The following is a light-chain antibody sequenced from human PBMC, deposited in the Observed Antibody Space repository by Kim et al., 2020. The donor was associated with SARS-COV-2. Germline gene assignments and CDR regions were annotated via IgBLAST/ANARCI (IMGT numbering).Light chain of an antibody. J-gene: IGLJ3*02. Sequence: QSVLTQPPSASGTPGQRVTISCSGGNSNIGANTVNWYQQFPGTAPKLLIYANDRRPSGVPDRFSVSQSGTSASLAISGLQSEDEADYYCATWDDSLNAWVLGGGTQLNVL. CDR3: ATWDDSLNAWV. CDR1: NSNIGANT. V-gene: IGLV1-44*01. CDR2: AND.